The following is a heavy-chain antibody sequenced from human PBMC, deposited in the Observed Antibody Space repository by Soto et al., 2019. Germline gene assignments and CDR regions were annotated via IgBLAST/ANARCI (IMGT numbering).Heavy chain of an antibody. J-gene: IGHJ4*02. Sequence: SQTLSLTCAISGDSVSSKSAAWNLIRQSPSRGLEWLGRTYYRSKWSTDYAVSVKSRITINPDTSKNQFSLQLNSVTPEDTAVYYCARHVWSGYYFDYWGQGTLVTVSS. CDR2: TYYRSKWST. D-gene: IGHD3-3*02. CDR3: ARHVWSGYYFDY. CDR1: GDSVSSKSAA. V-gene: IGHV6-1*01.